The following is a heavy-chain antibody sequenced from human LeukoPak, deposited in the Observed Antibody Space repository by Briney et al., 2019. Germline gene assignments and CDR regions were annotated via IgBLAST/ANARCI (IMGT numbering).Heavy chain of an antibody. CDR3: ARGTAPDTH. CDR2: IYYSGST. V-gene: IGHV4-59*12. J-gene: IGHJ4*02. CDR1: GGSISNFF. Sequence: SETLSLTCTVSGGSISNFFWSWVRQPPGKGLEWIGYIYYSGSTNYNPSLKSRVSISVDTSKNQFSLKLRSVTAADTAVYYCARGTAPDTHWGQGALVTVSS. D-gene: IGHD6-13*01.